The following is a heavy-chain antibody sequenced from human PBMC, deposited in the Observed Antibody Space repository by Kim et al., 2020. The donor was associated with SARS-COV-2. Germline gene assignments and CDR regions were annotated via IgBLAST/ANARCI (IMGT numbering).Heavy chain of an antibody. CDR3: TTGWTRRGY. D-gene: IGHD3-10*01. Sequence: GTTDYAAPVKGRFTISRDDSKNTLYLQMNSLKTEDTAVYYCTTGWTRRGYWGQGTLVTVSS. CDR2: GTT. J-gene: IGHJ4*02. V-gene: IGHV3-15*01.